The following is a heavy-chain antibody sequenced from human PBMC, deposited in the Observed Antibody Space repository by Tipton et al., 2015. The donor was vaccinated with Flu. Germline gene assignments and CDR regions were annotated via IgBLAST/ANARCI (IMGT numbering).Heavy chain of an antibody. J-gene: IGHJ4*02. CDR2: INWNAVRT. CDR3: ARSRSYLQPTDF. Sequence: SLRLPCVASGFTFDDYAMYWVRQAPGKGLEWVSGINWNAVRTGYADTVKGRFTISRDNAKNSLYLQMNSLSSEDTAFYYCARSRSYLQPTDFWGQGTLVTVSS. CDR1: GFTFDDYA. D-gene: IGHD1-1*01. V-gene: IGHV3-9*01.